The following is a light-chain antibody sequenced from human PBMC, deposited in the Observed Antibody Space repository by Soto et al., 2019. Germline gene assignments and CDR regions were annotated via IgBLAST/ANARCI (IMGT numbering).Light chain of an antibody. J-gene: IGKJ1*01. Sequence: IQVTQSPSSLSASVGDRVTITCRARQEISNFLACFQQKPGKAPKSLIYEASNLQSGVPPKFSRSASGTDLTLTISSLQPEDCATYYFQRYHSYPPTFGHGTKVEI. CDR3: QRYHSYPPT. CDR1: QEISNF. CDR2: EAS. V-gene: IGKV1-16*02.